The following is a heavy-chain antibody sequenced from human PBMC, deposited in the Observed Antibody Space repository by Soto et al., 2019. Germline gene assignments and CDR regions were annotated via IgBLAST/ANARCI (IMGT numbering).Heavy chain of an antibody. CDR2: ISWNSGSI. V-gene: IGHV3-9*01. Sequence: GGSLRLSCAASGFTFDDYAMHWVRQAPGKGLEWVSGISWNSGSIGYADSVKGRFTISRDNAKNSLYLQMNSLRAEDTALYYCAKDSSSSSWYPFTYMDVWGKGTTVTVSS. J-gene: IGHJ6*03. CDR3: AKDSSSSSWYPFTYMDV. D-gene: IGHD6-13*01. CDR1: GFTFDDYA.